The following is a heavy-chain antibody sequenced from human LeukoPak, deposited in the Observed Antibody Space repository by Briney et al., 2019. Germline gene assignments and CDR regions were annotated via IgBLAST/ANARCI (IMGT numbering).Heavy chain of an antibody. V-gene: IGHV1-2*02. CDR2: IKPDSGSS. D-gene: IGHD5-18*01. Sequence: GASVKVSCKASGYTFTAYYIHWLRQAPGQGPEWMGWIKPDSGSSHYAQKFQGRVTMTRDTSSNSAYMDLTRLKSDDTAVYYCARGDTAMVSPLDYWGQGTLVTVSS. CDR3: ARGDTAMVSPLDY. J-gene: IGHJ4*02. CDR1: GYTFTAYY.